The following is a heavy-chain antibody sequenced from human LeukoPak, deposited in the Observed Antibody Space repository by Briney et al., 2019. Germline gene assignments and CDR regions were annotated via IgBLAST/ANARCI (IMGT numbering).Heavy chain of an antibody. CDR1: GFIFHTYN. CDR3: ARENNGWYTHFDY. D-gene: IGHD6-19*01. V-gene: IGHV3-7*05. J-gene: IGHJ4*02. CDR2: INQAGSEK. Sequence: GGSLRLSCAASGFIFHTYNMKWVRQAPGKGLEWVANINQAGSEKYYVDSVKGRFTISGDNAKNSLYLQMNSLRAEDTAVYYCARENNGWYTHFDYWGQGTLVTVSS.